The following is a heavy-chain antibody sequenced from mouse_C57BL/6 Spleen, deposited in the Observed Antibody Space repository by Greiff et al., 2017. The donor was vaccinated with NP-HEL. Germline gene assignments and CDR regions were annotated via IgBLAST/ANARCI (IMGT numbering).Heavy chain of an antibody. D-gene: IGHD1-1*01. V-gene: IGHV3-6*01. CDR1: GYSITSGYY. CDR2: ISYDGSN. Sequence: EVKLQESGPGLVKPSQSLSLTCSVTGYSITSGYYWNWIRQFPGNKLEWMGYISYDGSNNYNPSLKNRISITRDTSKNQFFLKLNSVTTEDTATYYCARDTTVVAHFDYWGQGTTLTVSS. CDR3: ARDTTVVAHFDY. J-gene: IGHJ2*01.